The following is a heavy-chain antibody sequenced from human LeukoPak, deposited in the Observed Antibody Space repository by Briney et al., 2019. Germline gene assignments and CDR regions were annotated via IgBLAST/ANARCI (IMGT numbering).Heavy chain of an antibody. CDR2: IKQDGSEK. Sequence: GGSLRLSCAASGFTFSSYWLSWVRQALGKGLEWVANIKQDGSEKYYVDSVKGRFTISRDNAKNSLYLQMNSLRAEDTAVYYCARDVSVIAATHYYYYGMDVWGQGTTVTVSS. D-gene: IGHD2-15*01. CDR1: GFTFSSYW. J-gene: IGHJ6*02. V-gene: IGHV3-7*01. CDR3: ARDVSVIAATHYYYYGMDV.